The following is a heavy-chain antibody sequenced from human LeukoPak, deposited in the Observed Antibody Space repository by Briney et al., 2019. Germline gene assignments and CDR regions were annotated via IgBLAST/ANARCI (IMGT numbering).Heavy chain of an antibody. D-gene: IGHD3-16*01. J-gene: IGHJ4*02. Sequence: GGSLRLSCAVSGFTFSIYAMSWVRQAPGKGLEWVSTISDNGDSTYYADFVKGRFTISRDNSKNTLYLQLNSLRAEDTAVYYCAKRSDYTGGYFDYWGQGTLVTVSS. CDR2: ISDNGDST. V-gene: IGHV3-23*01. CDR1: GFTFSIYA. CDR3: AKRSDYTGGYFDY.